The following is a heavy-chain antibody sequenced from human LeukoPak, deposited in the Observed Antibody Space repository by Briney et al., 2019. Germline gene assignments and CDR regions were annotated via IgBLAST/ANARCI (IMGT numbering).Heavy chain of an antibody. V-gene: IGHV3-21*01. J-gene: IGHJ6*04. CDR1: GFAFSRYS. D-gene: IGHD3-10*02. CDR3: AELGTTMIGGV. Sequence: GGSLRLSCAASGFAFSRYSMNWVRQAPGKGLEWVASINSDSLYIYYADSVRGRFTISRDNAKNSLYLQMNSLRAEDTAVYYCAELGTTMIGGVWGKGTTVTISS. CDR2: INSDSLYI.